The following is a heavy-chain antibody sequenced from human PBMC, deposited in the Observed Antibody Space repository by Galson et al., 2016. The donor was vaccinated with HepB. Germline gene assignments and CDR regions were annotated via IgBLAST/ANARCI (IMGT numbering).Heavy chain of an antibody. Sequence: SLRLSCAASGFRFSEHYMDWVRQAPGKGLEWVGRTRNKVDSYTTEYAASVKGRFTISRDDSKNSLYLQMNSLKTEDTALYYCARPSGKYSGGFDIWGQGTMLTVSS. CDR2: TRNKVDSYTT. V-gene: IGHV3-72*01. J-gene: IGHJ3*02. CDR1: GFRFSEHY. CDR3: ARPSGKYSGGFDI. D-gene: IGHD2/OR15-2a*01.